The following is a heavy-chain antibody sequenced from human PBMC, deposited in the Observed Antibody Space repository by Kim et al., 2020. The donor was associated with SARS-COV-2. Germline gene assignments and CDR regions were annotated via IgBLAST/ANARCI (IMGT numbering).Heavy chain of an antibody. V-gene: IGHV4-34*01. J-gene: IGHJ6*03. Sequence: KSRVTISVDTSKNQFSLKRSSVTAADTAVYYCARGSGPAPYYYYYYMDVWGKGTTVTVSS. D-gene: IGHD6-25*01. CDR3: ARGSGPAPYYYYYYMDV.